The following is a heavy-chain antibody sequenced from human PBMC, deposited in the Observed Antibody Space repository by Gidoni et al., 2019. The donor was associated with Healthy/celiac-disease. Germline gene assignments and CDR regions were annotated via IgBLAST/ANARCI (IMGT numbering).Heavy chain of an antibody. Sequence: QVTLKESGPVLVKPTETLTLTCTVSGFSLSNASMGVSWIRQPPGKALEWLAHIFSNDEKSYSTSLKSRLTISKDTSKSQVVLTMTNMDPVDTATYYCARIKGIAFGGVIDAFDIWGQGTMVTVSS. CDR2: IFSNDEK. J-gene: IGHJ3*02. D-gene: IGHD3-16*02. CDR3: ARIKGIAFGGVIDAFDI. V-gene: IGHV2-26*01. CDR1: GFSLSNASMG.